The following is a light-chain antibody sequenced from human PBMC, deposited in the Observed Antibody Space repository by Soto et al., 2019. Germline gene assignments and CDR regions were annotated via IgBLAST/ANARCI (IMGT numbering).Light chain of an antibody. CDR2: GAS. Sequence: EIVMTQSPATLSVSPGERATLSCRAGQSVSSGLAWYQQKPGQAPRLLIYGASTRATGIPARFSGSGSGTEFTLTISSLQSEDFAVYYCQQYNKWPWTLGQGTKVEIK. J-gene: IGKJ1*01. CDR1: QSVSSG. CDR3: QQYNKWPWT. V-gene: IGKV3-15*01.